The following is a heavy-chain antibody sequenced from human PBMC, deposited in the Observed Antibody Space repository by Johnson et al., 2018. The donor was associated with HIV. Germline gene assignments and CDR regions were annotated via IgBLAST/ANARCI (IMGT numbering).Heavy chain of an antibody. D-gene: IGHD4-11*01. CDR2: INWNGGST. CDR1: GFTFDDYG. J-gene: IGHJ3*02. Sequence: MLLVESGGGMVRPGGSLRLSCAASGFTFDDYGMSWVRQAPGKGLEWVSGINWNGGSTGYADSVKGRFTISRDNAKNSLYLQMNSLRAEDTALYYCARVGYSNYGGGAFDIWGQGTMVTVSS. V-gene: IGHV3-20*04. CDR3: ARVGYSNYGGGAFDI.